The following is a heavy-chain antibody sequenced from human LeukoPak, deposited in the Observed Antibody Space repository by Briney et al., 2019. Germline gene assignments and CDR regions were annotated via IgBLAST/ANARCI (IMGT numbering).Heavy chain of an antibody. CDR3: GRHGDSSGYSYNWFDP. D-gene: IGHD3-22*01. J-gene: IGHJ5*02. CDR2: IYPGDSDT. V-gene: IGHV5-51*01. Sequence: GASLKISCKASGYIFTTYWIGWVRQMPGKGLEWMGIIYPGDSDTRYSPSFQGQITISADKSISNAFLQWSSLKASDTAMYYCGRHGDSSGYSYNWFDPWGQGTLVTVSS. CDR1: GYIFTTYW.